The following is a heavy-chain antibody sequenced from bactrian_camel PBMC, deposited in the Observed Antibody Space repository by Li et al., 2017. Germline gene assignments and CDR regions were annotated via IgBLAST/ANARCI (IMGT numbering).Heavy chain of an antibody. CDR2: IGANGVAT. V-gene: IGHV3S6*01. CDR1: GYHHSAYC. J-gene: IGHJ4*01. Sequence: HVQLVESGGGSVRTGGSLRLSCAVSGYHHSAYCLAWFRQAPGKAREGVAGIGANGVATTTDSVKGQFTISRDNAKNTVHLQINSLKPADTAVYYCASGMRWGEWFREGHMYWGQGTQVTVS. D-gene: IGHD5*01. CDR3: ASGMRWGEWFREGHMY.